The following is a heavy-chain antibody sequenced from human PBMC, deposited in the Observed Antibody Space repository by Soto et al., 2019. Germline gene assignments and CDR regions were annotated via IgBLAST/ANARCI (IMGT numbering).Heavy chain of an antibody. D-gene: IGHD2-2*01. J-gene: IGHJ4*02. Sequence: ASVKVSCKASGYTFTSYGISWVRQAPGQGLEWMGWISAYNGNTNYAQKLQGRVTMTTDTSTSTAYMELRSLRSDDTAVYYCARIVVVPGIVVVPAAMSPPDYWGQGTLVTVSS. CDR2: ISAYNGNT. CDR3: ARIVVVPGIVVVPAAMSPPDY. V-gene: IGHV1-18*01. CDR1: GYTFTSYG.